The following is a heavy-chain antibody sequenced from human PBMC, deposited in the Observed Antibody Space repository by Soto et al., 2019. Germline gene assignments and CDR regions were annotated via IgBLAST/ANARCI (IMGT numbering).Heavy chain of an antibody. CDR2: ISSSSSYI. Sequence: SGGSLRLSCAASGFTFSSYSMNWVRQAPGKGLEWVSSISSSSSYIYYADSVKGRFTISRDNAKNSLYLQMNSLRAEDTAVYYCARGIAAAGTKNFDYWGQGTLVTVSS. D-gene: IGHD6-13*01. J-gene: IGHJ4*02. V-gene: IGHV3-21*01. CDR1: GFTFSSYS. CDR3: ARGIAAAGTKNFDY.